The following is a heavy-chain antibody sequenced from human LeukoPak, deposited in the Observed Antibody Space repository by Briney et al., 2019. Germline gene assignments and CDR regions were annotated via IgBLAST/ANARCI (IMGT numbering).Heavy chain of an antibody. CDR2: IIPIFGTA. Sequence: ASVKVSCKASGYTFTSYGISWVRQAPGQGLEWMGGIIPIFGTANYAQKFQGRVTITTDESTSTAYMELSSLRSEDTAVYYCAREAGRVVGATVYYMDVWGKGTTVTVSS. V-gene: IGHV1-69*05. CDR1: GYTFTSYG. D-gene: IGHD1-26*01. CDR3: AREAGRVVGATVYYMDV. J-gene: IGHJ6*03.